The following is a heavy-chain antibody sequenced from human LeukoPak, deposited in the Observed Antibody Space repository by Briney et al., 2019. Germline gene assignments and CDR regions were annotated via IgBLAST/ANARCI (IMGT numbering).Heavy chain of an antibody. V-gene: IGHV3-23*01. D-gene: IGHD3-22*01. CDR2: ISGGST. J-gene: IGHJ4*02. CDR3: AKRVYYDSSGYIDY. CDR1: GFTFSRYG. Sequence: PGGSLRLSCAASGFTFSRYGTSWVRQAPGKGLEWVSTISGGSTYYADSVKGRFTISRDNSRSTLYLQMNSLRAEDTAVYYCAKRVYYDSSGYIDYWGQGTLVTVSS.